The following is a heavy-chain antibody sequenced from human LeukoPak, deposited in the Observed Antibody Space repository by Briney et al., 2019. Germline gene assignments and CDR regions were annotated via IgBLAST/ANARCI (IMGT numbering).Heavy chain of an antibody. J-gene: IGHJ3*02. V-gene: IGHV1-2*02. CDR2: INPNSGGT. Sequence: GASVKVSCKASGYTFTGYYMHWVRQAPGQGLEWMGWINPNSGGTNYAQKFQGRVTMTRDTSISTAYMEPSRLRSDDTAVYYCARDMITIFGVVHDAFDIWGQGTMVTVSS. CDR3: ARDMITIFGVVHDAFDI. CDR1: GYTFTGYY. D-gene: IGHD3-3*01.